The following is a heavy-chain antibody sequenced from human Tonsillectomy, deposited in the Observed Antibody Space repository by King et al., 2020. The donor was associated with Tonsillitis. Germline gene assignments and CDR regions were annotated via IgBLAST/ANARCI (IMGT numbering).Heavy chain of an antibody. CDR3: ARGGYNYDSSGFYSAY. D-gene: IGHD3-22*01. CDR1: GYPFTGYY. V-gene: IGHV1-2*02. Sequence: VQLVESGAEVKKPGASVKVSCKASGYPFTGYYIHWVRQAPGQRPEWMGWINPNSDGTHYAQKFQGRVTMTRDTYLSTVDMELSRLTSDDTAVYYCARGGYNYDSSGFYSAYWGQGTLVTVSS. CDR2: INPNSDGT. J-gene: IGHJ4*02.